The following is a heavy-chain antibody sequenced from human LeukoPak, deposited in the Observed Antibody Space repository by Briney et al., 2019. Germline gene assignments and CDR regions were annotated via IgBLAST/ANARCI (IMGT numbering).Heavy chain of an antibody. CDR1: GGSISSSSYY. CDR3: ASPGRPGRAALS. J-gene: IGHJ1*01. CDR2: IYYSGST. Sequence: PSETLSLTCTVSGGSISSSSYYWGWIRQPLGKGLEWIGSIYYSGSTYYNPSLKSRVTISVGTSKNQFSLKLSSVTAADTAVYYCASPGRPGRAALSWGQGTLVTVSS. V-gene: IGHV4-39*01. D-gene: IGHD6-25*01.